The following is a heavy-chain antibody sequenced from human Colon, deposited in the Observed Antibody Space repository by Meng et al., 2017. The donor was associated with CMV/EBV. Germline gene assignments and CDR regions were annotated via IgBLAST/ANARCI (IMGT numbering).Heavy chain of an antibody. CDR3: ARDRSDVYRYLDS. CDR1: GFIFSNYP. D-gene: IGHD5-24*01. Sequence: GESLKISCAASGFIFSNYPIHWVRQAPGKGLEWVAVISFDGGDTYYADSVKGRFTISRDNSKNTLFLQMNSPRAEDTAVYYCARDRSDVYRYLDSWGQGTLVTVSS. V-gene: IGHV3-30*04. J-gene: IGHJ5*01. CDR2: ISFDGGDT.